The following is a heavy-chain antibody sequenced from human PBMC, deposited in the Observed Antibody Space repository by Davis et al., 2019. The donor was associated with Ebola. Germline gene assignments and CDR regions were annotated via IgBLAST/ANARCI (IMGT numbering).Heavy chain of an antibody. CDR2: IYYSGST. D-gene: IGHD3-22*01. V-gene: IGHV4-31*03. CDR3: ARDLRYDSSGSDYYFYMDV. CDR1: GGSLSRGGSY. Sequence: PSETLSLTCTVSGGSLSRGGSYWSWVRQVPGKGLEWIGYIYYSGSTYYKPSLKSRVTISLDTSKNQFSLNLSSVTAADTAVYYCARDLRYDSSGSDYYFYMDVWGKGTTVTVSS. J-gene: IGHJ6*03.